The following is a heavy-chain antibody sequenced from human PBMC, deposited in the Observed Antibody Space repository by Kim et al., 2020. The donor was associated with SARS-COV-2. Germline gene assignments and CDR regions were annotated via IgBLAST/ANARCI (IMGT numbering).Heavy chain of an antibody. CDR1: GFTFNDSA. CDR3: TRVPPYSNSWCDSFDI. Sequence: GGSLRLSCAASGFTFNDSAMYWVRQAPGKGLEWVCRVRSKTNNSATAYAASVEGRFTISRDDSKNTAYLQMNSLKTDDTAIYYCTRVPPYSNSWCDSFDIWGQGTMVTVSS. CDR2: VRSKTNNSAT. J-gene: IGHJ3*02. V-gene: IGHV3-73*01. D-gene: IGHD6-13*01.